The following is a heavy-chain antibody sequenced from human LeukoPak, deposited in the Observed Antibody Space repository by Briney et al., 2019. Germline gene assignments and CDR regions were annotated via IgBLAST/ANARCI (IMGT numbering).Heavy chain of an antibody. D-gene: IGHD6-19*01. J-gene: IGHJ4*02. CDR1: GYTFTSYY. Sequence: ASVKVSCKASGYTFTSYYMHWVRQAPGQRLEWMGWINAGNGNTKYSQKFQGRVTITRDTSASTAYMELSSLRSEDTAVYYCARPEQFPPNAYYFDYWGQGTLVTVSS. V-gene: IGHV1-3*01. CDR2: INAGNGNT. CDR3: ARPEQFPPNAYYFDY.